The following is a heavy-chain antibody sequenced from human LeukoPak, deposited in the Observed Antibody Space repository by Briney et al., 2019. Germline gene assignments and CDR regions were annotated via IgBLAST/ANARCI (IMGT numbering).Heavy chain of an antibody. Sequence: GGSLRLSCAASGFTFSSYWMSWVRQAPGKGLEWVANIKQDGSEKYYVGSVKGRFTISRDNVKTSLYLQMNSLRAEDTAVYYCARDLSGVTGYTYGRGIDYWGQGTLVTVSS. D-gene: IGHD5-18*01. V-gene: IGHV3-7*01. CDR2: IKQDGSEK. CDR3: ARDLSGVTGYTYGRGIDY. J-gene: IGHJ4*02. CDR1: GFTFSSYW.